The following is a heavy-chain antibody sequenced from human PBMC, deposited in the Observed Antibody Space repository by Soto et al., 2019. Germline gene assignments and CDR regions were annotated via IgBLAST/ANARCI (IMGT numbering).Heavy chain of an antibody. CDR1: GGAISRGGYY. V-gene: IGHV4-31*03. CDR3: ARSVFP. J-gene: IGHJ5*02. Sequence: QVQLQESGPGLVKSSQTPSLTCTVSGGAISRGGYYWNWIRQHPGKGLEWIGYIYYSGSTCYNRSLKSRVTISVDTSKNQFALKLSSVTAADTAVYYCARSVFPWGQGTLVTVSS. CDR2: IYYSGST.